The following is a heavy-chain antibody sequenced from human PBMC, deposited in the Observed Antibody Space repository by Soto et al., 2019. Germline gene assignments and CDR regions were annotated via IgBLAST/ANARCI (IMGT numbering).Heavy chain of an antibody. CDR3: ARDLPLWFGEFYGMDV. J-gene: IGHJ6*02. CDR1: GYTFTSYA. Sequence: GASVKVSCKASGYTFTSYAMHWVRQAPGKRLEWMGWINAGNGNTKYSQKFQGRVTITRDTSASTAYMELSSLRSEDTAVYYCARDLPLWFGEFYGMDVWGQGTTVTVSS. CDR2: INAGNGNT. V-gene: IGHV1-3*01. D-gene: IGHD3-10*01.